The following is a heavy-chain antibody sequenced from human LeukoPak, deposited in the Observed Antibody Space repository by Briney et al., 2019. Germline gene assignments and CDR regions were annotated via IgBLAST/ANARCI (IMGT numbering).Heavy chain of an antibody. CDR1: GYTFTGYY. CDR2: INPNSGGT. D-gene: IGHD3-9*01. Sequence: GASVKVSCKASGYTFTGYYMHLVRQAPGQGLEWMGWINPNSGGTNYAQKFQGRVTMTRDTSISTAYMELSRLRSDDTAVYYCARQALRYFDWLPTDYWGQGTLVTVSP. V-gene: IGHV1-2*02. J-gene: IGHJ4*02. CDR3: ARQALRYFDWLPTDY.